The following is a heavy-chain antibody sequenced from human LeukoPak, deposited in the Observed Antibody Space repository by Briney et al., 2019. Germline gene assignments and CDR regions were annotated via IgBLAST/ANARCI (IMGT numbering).Heavy chain of an antibody. D-gene: IGHD2-2*02. V-gene: IGHV3-23*01. Sequence: PGGSLRLSCAASGFTFSSYAMSWVRQAPGKGLEWVSGIGGSGDNTYYADFVKGRFTISRDNSKNTLYLQINSLRAEDAAVYYCAKAGGGAAIRDFDYWGQGTLVTVSS. J-gene: IGHJ4*02. CDR3: AKAGGGAAIRDFDY. CDR1: GFTFSSYA. CDR2: IGGSGDNT.